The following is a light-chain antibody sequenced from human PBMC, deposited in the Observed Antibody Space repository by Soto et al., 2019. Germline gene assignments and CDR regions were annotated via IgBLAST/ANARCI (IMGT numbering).Light chain of an antibody. V-gene: IGLV1-44*01. CDR3: AAWDDSLNGYV. J-gene: IGLJ1*01. CDR1: RSNIGSNT. CDR2: SNN. Sequence: QSVLTQPPSASGTPGQRVTISCSGSRSNIGSNTVNWYQQLPGTAPKLLIYSNNQRPSGVPDRFSGSKSGTPASLAISGLQSEDEADYYCAAWDDSLNGYVFGTGTKVTVL.